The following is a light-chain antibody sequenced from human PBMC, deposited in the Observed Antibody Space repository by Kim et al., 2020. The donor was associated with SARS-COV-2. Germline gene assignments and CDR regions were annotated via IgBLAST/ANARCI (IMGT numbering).Light chain of an antibody. CDR1: SGDVGCYNY. J-gene: IGLJ2*01. CDR3: CSYAGSVV. Sequence: SPGQPFTISSTGTSGDVGCYNYVSWYQQHPGKAPKLMIYDVSKRPSGVPDRFSGSKSGNTASLTISGLQAEDEADYYCCSYAGSVVFGGGTQLTVL. CDR2: DVS. V-gene: IGLV2-11*01.